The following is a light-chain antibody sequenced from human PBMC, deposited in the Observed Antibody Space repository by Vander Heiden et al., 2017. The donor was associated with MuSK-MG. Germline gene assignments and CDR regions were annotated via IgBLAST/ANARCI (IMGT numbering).Light chain of an antibody. J-gene: IGKJ2*01. Sequence: DIQMTQSPSSLSASVGDRVTITCQASQDISNYLNWYQQKPGKAPKLLIYDASNLETGVPSRLSRSGSGTDFTFTMRSLQPEDITTYYCQEYSDLPRTFGQGTKLEIK. CDR3: QEYSDLPRT. CDR1: QDISNY. CDR2: DAS. V-gene: IGKV1-33*01.